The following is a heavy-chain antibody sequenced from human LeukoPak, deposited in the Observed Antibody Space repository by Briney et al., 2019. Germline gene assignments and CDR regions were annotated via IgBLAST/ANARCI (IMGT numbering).Heavy chain of an antibody. V-gene: IGHV3-15*01. CDR1: GFTFSNAW. Sequence: PGGSLRLSCAASGFTFSNAWMSWVRQAPGKGLEWVGRIKSKTDGGTTDYAAPVKGRFTISRDDSKNTLYLQMNSLRAEDTAVYFCAKDPSVAGRAEYFQHWGQGTLVTVSS. CDR2: IKSKTDGGTT. D-gene: IGHD6-19*01. J-gene: IGHJ1*01. CDR3: AKDPSVAGRAEYFQH.